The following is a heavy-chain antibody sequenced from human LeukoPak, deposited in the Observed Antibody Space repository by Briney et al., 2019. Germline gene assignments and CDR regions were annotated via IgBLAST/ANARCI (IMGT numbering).Heavy chain of an antibody. V-gene: IGHV1-2*02. CDR2: INPNSGGT. J-gene: IGHJ5*02. Sequence: ASVKVSCKASGYTFSGYYMHWVRQAPGQGLEWMGWINPNSGGTNYAQKFQGRVTMTRDTSISTAYMELSRLRSDDTAVYYCARNGHYYGSGDWFDPWGQGTLVTVSS. CDR1: GYTFSGYY. CDR3: ARNGHYYGSGDWFDP. D-gene: IGHD3-10*01.